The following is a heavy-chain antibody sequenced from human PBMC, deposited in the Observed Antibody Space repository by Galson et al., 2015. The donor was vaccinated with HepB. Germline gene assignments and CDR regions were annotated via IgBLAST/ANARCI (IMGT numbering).Heavy chain of an antibody. CDR2: INAGNGNT. CDR1: GYTFTSYA. CDR3: ARELRFLESRFDY. V-gene: IGHV1-3*01. Sequence: SVKVSCKASGYTFTSYAMHWVRQAPGQRLEWMGWINAGNGNTKYSQKFQGRVTITRDTSASTAYMELSSLRSEDTAVYYCARELRFLESRFDYWGQGTLVTVSS. D-gene: IGHD3-3*01. J-gene: IGHJ4*02.